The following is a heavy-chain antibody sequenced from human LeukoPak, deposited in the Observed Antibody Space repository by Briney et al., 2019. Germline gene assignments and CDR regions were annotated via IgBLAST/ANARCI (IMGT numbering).Heavy chain of an antibody. CDR1: GFTFSNYW. D-gene: IGHD6-19*01. J-gene: IGHJ4*02. Sequence: GGSLRLSCAASGFTFSNYWMNWVRQAPGKGLEWVANIEQHGSEKYYVDSVKGRFTISRDNAKNSLYLQMNSLRAEDTAVYYCARDLGGGSGWSEAFDYWGQGTLVTVSS. CDR2: IEQHGSEK. V-gene: IGHV3-7*01. CDR3: ARDLGGGSGWSEAFDY.